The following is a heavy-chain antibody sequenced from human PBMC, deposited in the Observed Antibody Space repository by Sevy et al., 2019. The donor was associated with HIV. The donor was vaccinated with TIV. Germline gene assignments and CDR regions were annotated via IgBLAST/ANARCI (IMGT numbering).Heavy chain of an antibody. D-gene: IGHD6-19*01. Sequence: VKVSCKASGGTFSSYGISWVRQAPRQGLEGMGGIIPILGTVNYAQKFQGRVTITADESTKTAYMELSSLRSEDTAVYYSARGGGNGWYYFDYWGQETLVIVSS. CDR3: ARGGGNGWYYFDY. CDR2: IIPILGTV. J-gene: IGHJ4*02. V-gene: IGHV1-69*13. CDR1: GGTFSSYG.